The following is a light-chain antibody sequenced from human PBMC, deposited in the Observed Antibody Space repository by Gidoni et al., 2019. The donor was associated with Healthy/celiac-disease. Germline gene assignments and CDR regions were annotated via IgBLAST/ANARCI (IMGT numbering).Light chain of an antibody. Sequence: QSALTQPASVSGSPGQSITLSCTGTSSDDGGYNYVSWYHKHPGKAPTLMIYDVSKRHSGVSNRFSGSKSGNTASLTISGLQAEDEADYYCSSYTSSSTRVFGGGTKLTVL. CDR1: SSDDGGYNY. V-gene: IGLV2-14*01. CDR3: SSYTSSSTRV. CDR2: DVS. J-gene: IGLJ2*01.